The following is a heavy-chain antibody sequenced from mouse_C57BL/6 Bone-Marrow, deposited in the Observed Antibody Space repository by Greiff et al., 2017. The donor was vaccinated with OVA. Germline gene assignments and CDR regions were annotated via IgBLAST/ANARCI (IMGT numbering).Heavy chain of an antibody. V-gene: IGHV5-4*01. CDR1: GFTFSSYA. Sequence: EVQRVESGGGLVKPGGSLKLSCAASGFTFSSYAMSWVRQTPEKRLEWVATISDGGSYTYYPDNVKGRFTISRDNAKNNLYLQMSHLKSEDTAMYYCARAKTRVWFAYWGQGTLVTVSA. CDR3: ARAKTRVWFAY. D-gene: IGHD3-1*01. CDR2: ISDGGSYT. J-gene: IGHJ3*01.